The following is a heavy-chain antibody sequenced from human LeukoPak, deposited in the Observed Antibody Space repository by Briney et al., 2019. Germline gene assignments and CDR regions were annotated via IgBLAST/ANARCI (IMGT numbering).Heavy chain of an antibody. CDR1: GFTFSSHS. Sequence: GGSLRLSCAGSGFTFSSHSMNWVRQAPGQGLEWVSSISSGSGYMYYADSVKGRFTISRDNARNSLFLQMNSLRAEDTAIYYCARPTSTTSNDGFDIWGRGTMVTVSS. CDR3: ARPTSTTSNDGFDI. D-gene: IGHD2-2*01. J-gene: IGHJ3*02. V-gene: IGHV3-21*01. CDR2: ISSGSGYM.